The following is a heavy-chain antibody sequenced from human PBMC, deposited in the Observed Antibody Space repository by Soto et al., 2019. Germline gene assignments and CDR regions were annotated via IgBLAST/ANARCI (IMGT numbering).Heavy chain of an antibody. V-gene: IGHV3-30-3*01. J-gene: IGHJ6*02. Sequence: QVQLVESGGGGVKPGRSRRLSCEASGFTFSTYAMHWVRQAPGKGREWVAVISYDGSNKYYEDSVKGRFTISRDNSKNTLYLQMNSLRAEDTAVYYCARSPGRPRPTYYYYYGMDVWGQGTTVTVSS. CDR2: ISYDGSNK. CDR1: GFTFSTYA. CDR3: ARSPGRPRPTYYYYYGMDV. D-gene: IGHD6-6*01.